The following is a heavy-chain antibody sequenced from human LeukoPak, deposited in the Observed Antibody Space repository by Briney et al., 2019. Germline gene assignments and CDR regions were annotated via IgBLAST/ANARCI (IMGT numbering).Heavy chain of an antibody. V-gene: IGHV4-39*01. CDR1: GGSISSSSYY. CDR3: ARGNWFDP. CDR2: IYYSGST. J-gene: IGHJ5*02. Sequence: SETLSLTCTVSGGSISSSSYYWGWIRQPPGKGLEWLGSIYYSGSTYYTPSLKSLVTISVDTSKNQFSLKLSSVTAADTAVYYCARGNWFDPWGQGTLVTVSS.